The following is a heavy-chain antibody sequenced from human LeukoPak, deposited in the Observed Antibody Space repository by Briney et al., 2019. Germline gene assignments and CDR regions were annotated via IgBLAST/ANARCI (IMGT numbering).Heavy chain of an antibody. CDR2: IYPGDSDT. CDR3: ARLPVVTMDTSHAFDI. J-gene: IGHJ3*02. CDR1: GYSFTSYW. Sequence: GESLKISCKGSGYSFTSYWIGWVRQMPGKGLEWMGIIYPGDSDTRYSASFQGQVTISADKSISTAYLQWSSLKASDTAMYYCARLPVVTMDTSHAFDIWGQGTMVTVSS. D-gene: IGHD3-10*01. V-gene: IGHV5-51*01.